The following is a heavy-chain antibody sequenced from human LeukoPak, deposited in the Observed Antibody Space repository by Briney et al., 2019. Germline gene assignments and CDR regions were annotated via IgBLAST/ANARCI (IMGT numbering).Heavy chain of an antibody. CDR2: INHSGST. CDR1: GEFFSGYY. CDR3: ARRVTRGYEPYNWFDP. D-gene: IGHD5-12*01. J-gene: IGHJ5*02. Sequence: PSETLSLTCAVYGEFFSGYYWRWIRQPPGKGLEWIGEINHSGSTNYNPSLKSRVTISVDTSKNQFFLKLSSVTAADTGVYYCARRVTRGYEPYNWFDPWGQGTLVTVSS. V-gene: IGHV4-34*01.